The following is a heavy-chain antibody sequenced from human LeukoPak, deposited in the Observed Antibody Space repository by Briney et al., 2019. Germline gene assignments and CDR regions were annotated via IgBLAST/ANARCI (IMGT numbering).Heavy chain of an antibody. D-gene: IGHD3-9*01. CDR3: ARGSIFHYYYGMDV. CDR1: GVSISSGGYY. J-gene: IGHJ6*02. V-gene: IGHV4-31*03. CDR2: IYYSGST. Sequence: SQTLSLTCTVSGVSISSGGYYWSWIRQHPGKGLEWIGYIYYSGSTYYNPSLKSRVTISVDTSKNQFSLKLSSVIAADTAVYYCARGSIFHYYYGMDVWGQGTTVTVSS.